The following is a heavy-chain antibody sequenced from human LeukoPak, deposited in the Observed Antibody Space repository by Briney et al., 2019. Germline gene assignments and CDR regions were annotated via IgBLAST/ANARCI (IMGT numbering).Heavy chain of an antibody. J-gene: IGHJ3*02. CDR3: AREREWQPKRGAFDI. V-gene: IGHV4-34*01. CDR2: INYSGST. CDR1: SESFSGYF. Sequence: KTSETLSLTCAIYSESFSGYFWSWIRQPPGKGLEWIGEINYSGSTNYNPSLKSRVTISVDTSKNQFSLKLSSVTAADTAVYYCAREREWQPKRGAFDIWGQGTMVTVSS. D-gene: IGHD3-3*01.